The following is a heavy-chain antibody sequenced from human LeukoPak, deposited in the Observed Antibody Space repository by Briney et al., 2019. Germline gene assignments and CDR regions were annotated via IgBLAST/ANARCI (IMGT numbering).Heavy chain of an antibody. J-gene: IGHJ5*02. D-gene: IGHD3-3*01. CDR2: ISSSSSTI. V-gene: IGHV3-48*01. CDR1: GFTFSSYS. Sequence: GGSLRLXCAASGFTFSSYSMNWVRQAPGKGLEWVSYISSSSSTIYYADSVKGRFTISRDNAKNSLYLQMNSLRAEDTAVYYCARDSLTYYDFWSGPNWFDPWGQGTLVTVSS. CDR3: ARDSLTYYDFWSGPNWFDP.